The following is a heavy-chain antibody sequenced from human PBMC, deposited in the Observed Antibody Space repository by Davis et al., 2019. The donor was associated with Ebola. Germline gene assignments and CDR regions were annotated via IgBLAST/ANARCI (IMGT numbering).Heavy chain of an antibody. CDR2: ISSSGSTI. V-gene: IGHV3-11*01. D-gene: IGHD3-22*01. Sequence: GESLKISCAASGFTFSDYYMSWIRQAPGKGLEWVSYISSSGSTIYYADSVKGRFTISRHNSKNTLYLQMNSLRAEDTAVYYCARTAYYYDSSGYYYWFDPWGQGTLVTVSS. CDR1: GFTFSDYY. J-gene: IGHJ5*02. CDR3: ARTAYYYDSSGYYYWFDP.